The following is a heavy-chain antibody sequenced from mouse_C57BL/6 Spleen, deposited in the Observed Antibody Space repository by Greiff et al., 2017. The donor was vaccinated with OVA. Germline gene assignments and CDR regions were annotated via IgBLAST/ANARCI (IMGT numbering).Heavy chain of an antibody. J-gene: IGHJ1*03. D-gene: IGHD2-3*01. Sequence: LQRVESAPGLVAPSQSLSITCTVSGFSLTSYAISWVRQPPGKGLEWLGVIWTGGGTNYNSALKSRLSISKDNSKSQVFLKMNSLQTDDTARYYCARNDYDGYYWYFDVWGTGTTVTVSS. CDR1: GFSLTSYA. V-gene: IGHV2-9-1*01. CDR2: IWTGGGT. CDR3: ARNDYDGYYWYFDV.